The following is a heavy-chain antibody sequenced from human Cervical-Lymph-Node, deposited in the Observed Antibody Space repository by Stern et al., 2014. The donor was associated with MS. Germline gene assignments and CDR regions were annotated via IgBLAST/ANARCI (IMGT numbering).Heavy chain of an antibody. CDR2: IQPSGHA. J-gene: IGHJ4*02. V-gene: IGHV4-61*02. Sequence: QLQLQESGPGLVKPSQTLSLTCTLSGGSVSSGSSYWSWIRQPAGKGLEWIGRIQPSGHALYNPSLKSRLTISTGTHNNQHFMTLNPVTAADTAVYYCASGYRFFESWGQGTLVTVSS. D-gene: IGHD5-18*01. CDR3: ASGYRFFES. CDR1: GGSVSSGSSY.